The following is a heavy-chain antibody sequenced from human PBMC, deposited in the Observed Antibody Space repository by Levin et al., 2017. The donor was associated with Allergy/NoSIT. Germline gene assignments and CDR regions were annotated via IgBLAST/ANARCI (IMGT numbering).Heavy chain of an antibody. CDR2: INSDGSYT. CDR3: SAYKWNRVDY. Sequence: GGSLRLSCTASGFTFSSYWMYWVRQAPGKGLVYVSRINSDGSYTIDADSVKGRFTISRDNAKNTLYLQMNSLRAEDTAVYYCSAYKWNRVDYWGQGTLVTVSS. V-gene: IGHV3-74*01. D-gene: IGHD1-1*01. CDR1: GFTFSSYW. J-gene: IGHJ4*02.